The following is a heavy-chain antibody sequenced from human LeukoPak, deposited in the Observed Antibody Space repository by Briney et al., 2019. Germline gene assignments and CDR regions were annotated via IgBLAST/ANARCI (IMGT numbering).Heavy chain of an antibody. CDR3: ARSNTQRTWIQLWLYYYYMDV. CDR1: GYTFTGYY. CDR2: IKPSSGGT. V-gene: IGHV1-2*02. J-gene: IGHJ6*03. D-gene: IGHD5-18*01. Sequence: ASVKVSCKASGYTFTGYYIHWVRQAPGQGLEWMGWIKPSSGGTNYAQNFQGRVTMTRDTSISTAYMELSSLRSEDTAVYYCARSNTQRTWIQLWLYYYYMDVWGKGTTVTVSS.